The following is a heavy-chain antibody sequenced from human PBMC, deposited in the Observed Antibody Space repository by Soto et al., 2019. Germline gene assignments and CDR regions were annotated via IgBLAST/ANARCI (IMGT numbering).Heavy chain of an antibody. CDR3: ARGRYSSGSRWFDP. Sequence: PSETLSLTCAVYGGSFSGYYWSWIRQPPGKGLEWIGEINHSGSTNYNPSLKSRVTISVDTSKNQFSLKLSSVTAADTAVYYCARGRYSSGSRWFDPWGQGPLVTVSS. J-gene: IGHJ5*02. D-gene: IGHD6-19*01. CDR1: GGSFSGYY. V-gene: IGHV4-34*01. CDR2: INHSGST.